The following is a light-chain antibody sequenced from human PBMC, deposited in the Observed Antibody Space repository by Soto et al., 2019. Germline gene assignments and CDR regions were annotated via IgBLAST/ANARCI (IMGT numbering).Light chain of an antibody. J-gene: IGKJ1*01. CDR1: QSISSW. Sequence: DIQMTQSPSTLSASVGDRVTITCRASQSISSWLAWYQQKPGKAPKLLIYKASSLVRGVPSRFSGSGSVIEFTLTINSLQPDDFATYYCQQHNTHSRTFGQGTKVDNK. CDR2: KAS. V-gene: IGKV1-5*03. CDR3: QQHNTHSRT.